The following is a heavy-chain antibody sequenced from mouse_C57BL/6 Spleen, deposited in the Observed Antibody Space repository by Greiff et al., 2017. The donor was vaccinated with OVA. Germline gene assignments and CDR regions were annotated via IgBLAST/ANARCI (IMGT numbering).Heavy chain of an antibody. CDR1: GYTFTSYW. CDR2: IDPSDSET. J-gene: IGHJ2*01. V-gene: IGHV1-52*01. CDR3: ASGSNYPYFDY. D-gene: IGHD2-5*01. Sequence: VQRVESGAELVRPGSSVKLSCKASGYTFTSYWMHWVKQRPIQGLEWIGNIDPSDSETHYNQKFKDKATLTVDKSSSTAYMQLSSLTSEDSAVYYCASGSNYPYFDYWGQGTTLTVSS.